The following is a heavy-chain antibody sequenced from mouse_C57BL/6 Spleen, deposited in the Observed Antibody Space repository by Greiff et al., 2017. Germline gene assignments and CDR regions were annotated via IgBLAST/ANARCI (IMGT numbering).Heavy chain of an antibody. V-gene: IGHV3-6*01. CDR2: ISYDGSN. Sequence: EVQLQESGPGLVKPSQSLSLTCSVTGYSITSGYYWNWIRQFPGNKLEWMGYISYDGSNNYNPALKNRISITRDTSKNQFFLKLNSVTTEDTATYYCAREGGYDYAFAYWGQGTLVTVSA. CDR3: AREGGYDYAFAY. D-gene: IGHD2-4*01. J-gene: IGHJ3*01. CDR1: GYSITSGYY.